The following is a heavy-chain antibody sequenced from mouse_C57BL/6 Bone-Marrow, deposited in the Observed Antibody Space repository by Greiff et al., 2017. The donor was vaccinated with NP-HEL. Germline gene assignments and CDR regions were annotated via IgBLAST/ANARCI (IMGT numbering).Heavy chain of an antibody. Sequence: QVQLQQSGAELVRPGTSVKVSCKASGYAFTNYLIEWVKQRPGQGLEWIGVINPGSGGTNYNEKFKGKATLTADKSSSTAYMQLSSLTSEDSAVYFCGRAYDYDVGFAYWGQGTLVTVSA. CDR2: INPGSGGT. D-gene: IGHD2-4*01. J-gene: IGHJ3*01. CDR3: GRAYDYDVGFAY. V-gene: IGHV1-54*01. CDR1: GYAFTNYL.